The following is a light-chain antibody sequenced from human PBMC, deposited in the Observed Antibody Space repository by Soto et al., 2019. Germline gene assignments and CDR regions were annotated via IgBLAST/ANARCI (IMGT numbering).Light chain of an antibody. Sequence: DIVMSQSPDSLAVSLGERATIDCKSSQSILYRSDNKNNLAWYQHKPGQPPKVLIYWASTRESGVPDRFSGSGSGTDFTLTISSLQAEDVAIYYCQQYYSTPPTFGGGTKVEIK. CDR1: QSILYRSDNKNN. V-gene: IGKV4-1*01. J-gene: IGKJ4*01. CDR2: WAS. CDR3: QQYYSTPPT.